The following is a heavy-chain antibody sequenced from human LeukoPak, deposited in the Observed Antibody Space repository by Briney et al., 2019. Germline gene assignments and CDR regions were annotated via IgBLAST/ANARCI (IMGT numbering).Heavy chain of an antibody. V-gene: IGHV5-51*01. CDR3: ARRSVVPAAIIDY. D-gene: IGHD2-2*01. CDR1: GYSFTSYC. J-gene: IGHJ4*02. Sequence: GESLEISCKGSGYSFTSYCIGWVRQMPGKGLEWMGIIYPGDSDTRYSPSFQGQVTISADKSISTAYLQWSSLKASDTAMYYCARRSVVPAAIIDYWGQGTLVTVSS. CDR2: IYPGDSDT.